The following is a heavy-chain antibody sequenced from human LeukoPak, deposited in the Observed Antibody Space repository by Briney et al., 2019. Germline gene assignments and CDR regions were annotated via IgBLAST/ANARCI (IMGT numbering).Heavy chain of an antibody. CDR3: ARANWNDDAFDI. CDR2: IYSGETT. CDR1: GFTVSGNY. V-gene: IGHV3-66*01. J-gene: IGHJ3*02. Sequence: PGGSLRLSCAASGFTVSGNYISWVRQSPGKGLEWVSVIYSGETTYYADSVKGRFTLSRDNFKNTVYLQMNSLRAEDTAVYYCARANWNDDAFDIWGQGTMVTVS. D-gene: IGHD1-20*01.